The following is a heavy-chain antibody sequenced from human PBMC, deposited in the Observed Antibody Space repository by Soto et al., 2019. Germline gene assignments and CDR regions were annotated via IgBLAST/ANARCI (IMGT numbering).Heavy chain of an antibody. V-gene: IGHV3-48*02. D-gene: IGHD3-10*02. CDR3: VRDRDLYRDMFHADL. CDR1: GFTFSSYS. J-gene: IGHJ4*01. Sequence: GGSLRLSCAASGFTFSSYSMNWVRQAPGKGLEWVSYFSVSTGSTIYADSVRGRLTISADSAKNTLFLQMNSLRDEDSAVYFCVRDRDLYRDMFHADLWGQGTLVTVS. CDR2: FSVSTGST.